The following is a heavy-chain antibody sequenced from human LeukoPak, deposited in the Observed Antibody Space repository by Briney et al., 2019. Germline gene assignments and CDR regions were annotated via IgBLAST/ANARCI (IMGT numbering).Heavy chain of an antibody. CDR2: VYHSGTT. V-gene: IGHV4-39*02. D-gene: IGHD5/OR15-5a*01. J-gene: IGHJ4*02. CDR1: GGSINSGLYF. CDR3: ASSSVYSKYYFDY. Sequence: SETLSLTCSVSGGSINSGLYFWGWIRRPPGEGLEWIGSVYHSGTTYYNPSLKSRVTISIDTSKGHFSLRLSSVTAADTAVYYCASSSVYSKYYFDYWAQGTLVTVSS.